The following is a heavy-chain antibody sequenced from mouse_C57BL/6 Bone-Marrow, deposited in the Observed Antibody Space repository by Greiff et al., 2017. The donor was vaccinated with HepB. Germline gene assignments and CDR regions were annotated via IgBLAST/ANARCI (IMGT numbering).Heavy chain of an antibody. CDR1: GFNIKDDY. CDR3: SDGVLRGFDY. J-gene: IGHJ3*01. Sequence: EVKLMESGAELVRPGASVKLSCTASGFNIKDDYMHWVKQRPEQGLEWIGWIDPENGDTEYASKFQGKATITADTSSNTAYLQLSSLTSEDAAVYYCSDGVLRGFDYWGQGTLVTVSA. CDR2: IDPENGDT. V-gene: IGHV14-4*01. D-gene: IGHD1-1*01.